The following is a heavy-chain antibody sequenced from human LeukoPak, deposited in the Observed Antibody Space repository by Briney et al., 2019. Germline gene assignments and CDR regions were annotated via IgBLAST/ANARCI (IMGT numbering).Heavy chain of an antibody. Sequence: GASVKVSCKASGYTFTGYYIHWMRQAPGQGLEWMGWINPNSGGTNYAQKFQGRVTMTRDTSISTAYMELSSLRSDDTAVYYCARQEMATILYPPWGQGTLVTVSS. V-gene: IGHV1-2*02. J-gene: IGHJ5*02. CDR1: GYTFTGYY. D-gene: IGHD5-24*01. CDR3: ARQEMATILYPP. CDR2: INPNSGGT.